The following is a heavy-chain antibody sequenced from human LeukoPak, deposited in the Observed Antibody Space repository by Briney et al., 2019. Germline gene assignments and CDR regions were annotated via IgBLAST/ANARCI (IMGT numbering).Heavy chain of an antibody. CDR3: ASGIAAAGTGRAEP. CDR2: IYSGGST. CDR1: GFTVSSNY. V-gene: IGHV3-53*01. J-gene: IGHJ4*02. D-gene: IGHD6-13*01. Sequence: PGGSLRLSCAASGFTVSSNYMSWVRQAPGKGLEWVSVIYSGGSTYYADSVKGRFTISRDNSKNTLYLQMNSLRAEDTAVYYCASGIAAAGTGRAEPWGQGTLVTVSS.